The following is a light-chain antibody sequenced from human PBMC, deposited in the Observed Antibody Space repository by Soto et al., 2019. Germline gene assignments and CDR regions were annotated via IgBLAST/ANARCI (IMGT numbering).Light chain of an antibody. Sequence: QSVLTQPPSASGTPGQRVTISCSGSSSNIESNFVYWYQQFPGTAPRLLIYRNNQRPSGVPDRFSGSKSGTSASPAISALRSEDEADYYCTVWDDSLRGRLFGGGTKVTVL. CDR1: SSNIESNF. CDR3: TVWDDSLRGRL. CDR2: RNN. V-gene: IGLV1-47*01. J-gene: IGLJ2*01.